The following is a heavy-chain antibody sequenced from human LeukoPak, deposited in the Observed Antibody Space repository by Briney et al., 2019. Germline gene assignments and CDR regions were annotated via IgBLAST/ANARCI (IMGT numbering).Heavy chain of an antibody. CDR1: GYTFTVYY. V-gene: IGHV1-2*02. CDR2: INPNSGGT. J-gene: IGHJ3*02. Sequence: ASVKVSFTASGYTFTVYYMHWVRQAPGQGLEWMGWINPNSGGTNYAQKFQGRVTMTRDTSISTAYMELSRLRSDDTAVYYCAGSTIFGVVSSAFDIWGQGTMVTVSS. D-gene: IGHD3-3*01. CDR3: AGSTIFGVVSSAFDI.